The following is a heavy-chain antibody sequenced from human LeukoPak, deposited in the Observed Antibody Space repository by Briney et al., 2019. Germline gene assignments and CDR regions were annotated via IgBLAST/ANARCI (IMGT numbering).Heavy chain of an antibody. Sequence: ASVKVSCKASGYTFTSYGISWVRQAPGQGLEWMGWISAYNGNTNYAQKLQGRVTMTTDTSTSTAYMELRSLRSDDTAVYYCARDPPRIAVAGTQGDYWGQGTLVTVSS. CDR3: ARDPPRIAVAGTQGDY. CDR1: GYTFTSYG. D-gene: IGHD6-19*01. CDR2: ISAYNGNT. J-gene: IGHJ4*02. V-gene: IGHV1-18*01.